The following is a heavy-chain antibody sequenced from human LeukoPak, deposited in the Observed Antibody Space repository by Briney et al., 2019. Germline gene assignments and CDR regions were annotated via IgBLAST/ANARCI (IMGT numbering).Heavy chain of an antibody. V-gene: IGHV1-2*02. CDR2: INPKNDDT. Sequence: ASVKVSCKASGYTFTGYYMHWVRQAPGQGLEWMGWINPKNDDTHYAQKFQGRVTMTRDTSTSTVYMELSSLRSEDTAVYYCAREVDYDSSGYLGSFDYWGQGTLVTVSS. J-gene: IGHJ4*02. D-gene: IGHD3-22*01. CDR1: GYTFTGYY. CDR3: AREVDYDSSGYLGSFDY.